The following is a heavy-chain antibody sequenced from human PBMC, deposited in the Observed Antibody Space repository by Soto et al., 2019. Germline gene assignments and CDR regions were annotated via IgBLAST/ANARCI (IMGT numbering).Heavy chain of an antibody. CDR3: ARGRYGDY. CDR2: ISAHNGNT. Sequence: QVHLVQSGAEVKKPGASVKVSCKGSGYGFTTYGITWVRQAPGQGLEWMAWISAHNGNTNYAQKLQGRVTVTRDTSTSTAYMALRSLRSDGTAVYYCARGRYGDYWGQGALVTVSS. D-gene: IGHD1-1*01. CDR1: GYGFTTYG. J-gene: IGHJ4*02. V-gene: IGHV1-18*01.